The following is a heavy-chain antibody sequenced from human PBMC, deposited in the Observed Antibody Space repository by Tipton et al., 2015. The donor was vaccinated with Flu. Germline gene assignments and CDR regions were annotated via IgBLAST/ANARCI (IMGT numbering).Heavy chain of an antibody. CDR1: GGSVDSSPYY. J-gene: IGHJ4*02. V-gene: IGHV4-39*07. CDR3: AREGRNSGGLDY. CDR2: VHYSGST. D-gene: IGHD1-26*01. Sequence: TLSLTCTVSGGSVDSSPYYWGWVRQPPGKGLEWIGSVHYSGSTYQNPSLESRVTISVDTSKNQFSLKLSSVTAADTAVYFCAREGRNSGGLDYWGQGTLVTVSS.